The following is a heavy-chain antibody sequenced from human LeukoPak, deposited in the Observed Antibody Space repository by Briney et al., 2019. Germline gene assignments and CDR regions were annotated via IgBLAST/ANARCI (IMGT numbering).Heavy chain of an antibody. CDR1: GGSISSSSYY. CDR2: IYYSGST. V-gene: IGHV4-39*01. J-gene: IGHJ5*02. Sequence: PSETLSLTCTVSGGSISSSSYYWGWIRQPPGKGLEWIGSIYYSGSTYYNPSLKSRVTISVDTSKNQFSLKLSSVTAPDTAVYYCARRKSLHDWFDPWGQGTLVTVTS. CDR3: ARRKSLHDWFDP.